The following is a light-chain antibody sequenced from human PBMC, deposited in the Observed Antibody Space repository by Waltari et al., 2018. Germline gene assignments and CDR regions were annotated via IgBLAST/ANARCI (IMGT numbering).Light chain of an antibody. CDR3: QVWDASRDRGV. CDR1: NIGSNS. Sequence: SYVLTQPPSVSVAPGQTARITCSATNIGSNSVHWYQQRPGQDPVLVMCDDSDRPSGIPDRFAESNSGNTAILTVSGVEVGDEADYYCQVWDASRDRGVVGGGTKLSVL. J-gene: IGLJ2*01. CDR2: DDS. V-gene: IGLV3-21*02.